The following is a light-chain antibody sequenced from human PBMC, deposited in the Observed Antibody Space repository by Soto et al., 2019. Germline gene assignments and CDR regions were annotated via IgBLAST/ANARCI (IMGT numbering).Light chain of an antibody. CDR1: SGSIASNY. V-gene: IGLV6-57*04. J-gene: IGLJ2*01. Sequence: NFMLTQPHSVSESPGKTVTISCTRSSGSIASNYVQWYQQRPGSAPTTVISEDNQRPSGVPDRFSGSIDSSSNSASLTISGLKTEDEADYCCQSYDGSSVVFGGGTKLTVL. CDR2: EDN. CDR3: QSYDGSSVV.